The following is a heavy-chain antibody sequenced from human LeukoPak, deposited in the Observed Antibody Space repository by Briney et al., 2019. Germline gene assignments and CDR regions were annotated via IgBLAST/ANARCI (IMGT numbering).Heavy chain of an antibody. CDR2: ISAYNGNT. CDR1: GYTFTSYG. D-gene: IGHD3-3*01. V-gene: IGHV1-18*01. J-gene: IGHJ5*02. CDR3: ARDPYYDFWSGPPAYNWFDP. Sequence: ASVKVSCKASGYTFTSYGISWVRQAPGQGLEWMGWISAYNGNTNYAQKLQGRVTMTTDTSTSTAYMELRSLRSDDTAVYYCARDPYYDFWSGPPAYNWFDPWGQGTLVTVSS.